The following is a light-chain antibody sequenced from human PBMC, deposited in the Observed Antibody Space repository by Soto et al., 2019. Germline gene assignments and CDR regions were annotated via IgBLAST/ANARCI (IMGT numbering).Light chain of an antibody. CDR2: EVS. Sequence: QSALTQPASVSGSPGQSITISCTGTSSDVGGYNYVSWYQQNPGKAPKLMIYEVSNRPSGVSDRFSGSKFGNTASLTISGLQAEDEADYYCSSYTTSSTLVFGGGAKLTVL. CDR1: SSDVGGYNY. J-gene: IGLJ2*01. CDR3: SSYTTSSTLV. V-gene: IGLV2-14*01.